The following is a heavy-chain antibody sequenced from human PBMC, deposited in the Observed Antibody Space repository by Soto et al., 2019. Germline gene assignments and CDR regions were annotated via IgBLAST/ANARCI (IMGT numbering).Heavy chain of an antibody. CDR1: GGPFGTYQ. J-gene: IGHJ4*02. D-gene: IGHD6-13*01. Sequence: QVQLVQSGAEVKKPGPSVRASGKVSGGPFGTYQFNWVRKPPGQGLEWGGGIVPIYRTADYAQKFQGRVTITADESARTSYMELRSLKSQDTAVYYCVRDSGAKLSSSWGQGTLVTVSS. CDR2: IVPIYRTA. CDR3: VRDSGAKLSSS. V-gene: IGHV1-69*01.